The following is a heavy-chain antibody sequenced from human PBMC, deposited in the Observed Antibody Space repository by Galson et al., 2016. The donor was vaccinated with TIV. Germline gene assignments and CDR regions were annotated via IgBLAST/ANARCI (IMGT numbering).Heavy chain of an antibody. Sequence: SLRLSCAASGFTFNIYAMGWVRQAPGKGLEWVSRISAGGERTYYGESVKGRFTISSDNSKRSLFLQMSGLRVEDTAVYHCVKFAGARHENYFLDQWGQGTLVTVSS. D-gene: IGHD3-10*02. J-gene: IGHJ4*02. CDR2: ISAGGERT. CDR3: VKFAGARHENYFLDQ. V-gene: IGHV3-23*01. CDR1: GFTFNIYA.